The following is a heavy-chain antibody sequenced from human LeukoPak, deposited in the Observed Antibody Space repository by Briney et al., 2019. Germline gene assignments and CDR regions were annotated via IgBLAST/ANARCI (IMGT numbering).Heavy chain of an antibody. V-gene: IGHV3-7*01. Sequence: GGSLRLSCAASEFTFSSYWMSWVRQAPGKGLEWVANVKQDGSEKYYVDSVKGRFTISRDNAKNSLYLQMNSLRAEDTAVYYCARAPRYCSGGSCYGPRFDYWGQGTLVTVSS. J-gene: IGHJ4*02. CDR2: VKQDGSEK. D-gene: IGHD2-15*01. CDR1: EFTFSSYW. CDR3: ARAPRYCSGGSCYGPRFDY.